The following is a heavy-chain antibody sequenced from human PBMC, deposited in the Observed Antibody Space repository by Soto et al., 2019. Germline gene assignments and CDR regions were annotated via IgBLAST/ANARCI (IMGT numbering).Heavy chain of an antibody. CDR2: IIPIFGTA. D-gene: IGHD5-18*01. V-gene: IGHV1-69*06. Sequence: QVPLVQSGAEVQKPGSSVKVSCKASGGTFSSYAISWVRQAPGQGLEWICGIIPIFGTANYAQKFQGRVTITADKSTSTADIELCSRRSEDTTVYYRALSAQLWQQPEYYFVYFSHATLDTV. CDR1: GGTFSSYA. J-gene: IGHJ4*01. CDR3: ALSAQLWQQPEYYFVY.